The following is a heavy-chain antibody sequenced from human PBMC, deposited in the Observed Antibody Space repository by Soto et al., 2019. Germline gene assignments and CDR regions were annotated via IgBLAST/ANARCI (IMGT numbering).Heavy chain of an antibody. CDR2: IDDTGST. CDR3: ARGVLEWLLRDSYYYYMDV. J-gene: IGHJ6*03. V-gene: IGHV4-59*01. D-gene: IGHD3-3*01. Sequence: QVQLQESGPGLVKPSETLSLTCTVSGDSISSSYWNWIRQAPGKGLELIGYIDDTGSTNYNPSLKSRVTLSVDPFNNQYSLKLSSVTAADTAVYYCARGVLEWLLRDSYYYYMDVWGKGTTVTVSS. CDR1: GDSISSSY.